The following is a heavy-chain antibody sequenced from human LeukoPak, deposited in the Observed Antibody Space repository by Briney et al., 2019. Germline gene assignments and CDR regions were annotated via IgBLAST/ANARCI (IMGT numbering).Heavy chain of an antibody. V-gene: IGHV3-30*18. CDR2: ISYDGSNK. J-gene: IGHJ6*02. Sequence: GGSLRLSCAASGFTFSSYGMHWVRQAPGKGLEWVAVISYDGSNKYYADSVKGRFTISRDNSKNTLYLQMNSLRAEDTAVYYCAKDQGNILPGDGMDVWGQGTTVTVSS. CDR1: GFTFSSYG. CDR3: AKDQGNILPGDGMDV. D-gene: IGHD3-9*01.